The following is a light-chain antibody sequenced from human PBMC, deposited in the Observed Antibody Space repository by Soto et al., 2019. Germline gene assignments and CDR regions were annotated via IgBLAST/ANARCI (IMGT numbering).Light chain of an antibody. CDR3: SSYRSSSTYV. CDR2: EVT. J-gene: IGLJ1*01. CDR1: RSDIGSYNY. V-gene: IGLV2-14*01. Sequence: QSALTQPASVSGSPGQSITISCTGSRSDIGSYNYVSWHQQHPGQAPKLIIYEVTNRASEVPDRFSASKSGNTASLTISGLQAGDEADYYCSSYRSSSTYVFGTGTKVTVL.